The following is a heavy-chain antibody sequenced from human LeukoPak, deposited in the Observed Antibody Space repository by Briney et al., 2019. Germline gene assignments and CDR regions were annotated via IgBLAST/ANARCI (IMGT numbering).Heavy chain of an antibody. V-gene: IGHV1-2*02. J-gene: IGHJ4*02. D-gene: IGHD6-19*01. CDR2: INPNSGGT. CDR1: GYTFTGYY. Sequence: ASVKVSCKASGYTFTGYYMHWVRQAPGQGLEWMGWINPNSGGTNYAQKFQGRVTMTEDTSTNTAYMELSSLRSEDTAVYYCATADVAVAGTPDYWGQGTLVTVSS. CDR3: ATADVAVAGTPDY.